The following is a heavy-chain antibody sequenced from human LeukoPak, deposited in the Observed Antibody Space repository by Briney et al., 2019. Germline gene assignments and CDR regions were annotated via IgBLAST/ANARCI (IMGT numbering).Heavy chain of an antibody. CDR1: GFTFDDYA. J-gene: IGHJ4*02. V-gene: IGHV3-9*01. Sequence: GGSLRLSCAASGFTFDDYAMPWVRHAPGKGLEWVSGISWNSGSIGYADSVKGRFTISRDNAKNSLYLQMNSLRAEDTALYYCAKDVQRFRIAAAGLDYWGQGTLVTVSS. CDR2: ISWNSGSI. D-gene: IGHD6-13*01. CDR3: AKDVQRFRIAAAGLDY.